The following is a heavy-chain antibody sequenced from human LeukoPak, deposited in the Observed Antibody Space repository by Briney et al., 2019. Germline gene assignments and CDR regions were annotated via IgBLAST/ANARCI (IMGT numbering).Heavy chain of an antibody. V-gene: IGHV3-30*18. D-gene: IGHD3-10*01. CDR3: AKMEDRLTLTRGVIIGGD. CDR2: LSYDGSNE. J-gene: IGHJ4*02. Sequence: GGSLRLSCGASGLTVSSYGMSWVRQAPGKGLEWVAVLSYDGSNEYYADSVKGRFTISRDNSKNTLDLQMNSLRAEDTAVYYCAKMEDRLTLTRGVIIGGDWGRGTLVTVSS. CDR1: GLTVSSYG.